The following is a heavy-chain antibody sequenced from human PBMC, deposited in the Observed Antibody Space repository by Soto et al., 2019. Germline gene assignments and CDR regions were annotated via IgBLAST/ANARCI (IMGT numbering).Heavy chain of an antibody. D-gene: IGHD6-13*01. CDR1: GFTFSSYG. V-gene: IGHV3-30*18. CDR3: AKAEMGIAEAGTKSDRFDP. Sequence: PGGSLRLSCAASGFTFSSYGMHWVRQAPGKGLEWVAVISYDGSNKYYADSVKGRFTISRDNSKNTLYLQMNSLRAEDTAVYYCAKAEMGIAEAGTKSDRFDPWGQGTLVTVSS. J-gene: IGHJ5*02. CDR2: ISYDGSNK.